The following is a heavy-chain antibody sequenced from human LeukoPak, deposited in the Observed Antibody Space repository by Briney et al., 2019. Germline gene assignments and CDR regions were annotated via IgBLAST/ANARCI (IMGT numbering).Heavy chain of an antibody. CDR2: IIPIFGTA. Sequence: ASVKVSCKASGGTFSSYAISWVRQAPGQGLEWMGGIIPIFGTANYAQKFQGRVTITADESTSTAYMELSSLRSEDTAVYCCARDQYSSGWPYFGYWGQGTLVTVSS. CDR3: ARDQYSSGWPYFGY. D-gene: IGHD6-19*01. CDR1: GGTFSSYA. J-gene: IGHJ4*02. V-gene: IGHV1-69*13.